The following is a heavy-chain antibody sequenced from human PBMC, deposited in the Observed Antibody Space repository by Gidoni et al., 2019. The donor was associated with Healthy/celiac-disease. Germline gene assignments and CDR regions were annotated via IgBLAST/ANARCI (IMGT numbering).Heavy chain of an antibody. Sequence: QVQLVESGGGVVQPGRSLRLSCAASGFTFSSYGMHWVRQAPGKGLEWVAVISYDGSNKYYADSVKGRFTISRDNSKNTLYLQMNSLRAEDTAVYYCAKDGSVGMDVWGQGTTVTVSS. D-gene: IGHD3-10*01. J-gene: IGHJ6*02. CDR1: GFTFSSYG. CDR2: ISYDGSNK. V-gene: IGHV3-30*18. CDR3: AKDGSVGMDV.